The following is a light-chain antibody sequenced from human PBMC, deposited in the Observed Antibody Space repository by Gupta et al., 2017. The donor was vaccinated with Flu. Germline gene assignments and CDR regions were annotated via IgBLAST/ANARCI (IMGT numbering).Light chain of an antibody. J-gene: IGKJ1*01. CDR2: GAS. Sequence: VSTQSPDTLSWSPGETATLSCRASQTVPSRYLTWYQQKSGQAPRLLIYGASTRNTGVPDRFTASGSGTDFTLTISRLEPEDFAVYYCQQYCASLWTFGQGTKVEIK. CDR1: QTVPSRY. CDR3: QQYCASLWT. V-gene: IGKV3-20*01.